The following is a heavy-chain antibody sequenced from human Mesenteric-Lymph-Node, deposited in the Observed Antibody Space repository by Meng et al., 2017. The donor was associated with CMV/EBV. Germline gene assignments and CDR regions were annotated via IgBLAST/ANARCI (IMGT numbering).Heavy chain of an antibody. J-gene: IGHJ4*02. D-gene: IGHD3-10*01. V-gene: IGHV1-8*01. Sequence: SGYTFPSYALNWVRQATGQGLECMGWMNPNRGHTGYAQKFQGRVTMTRNTSISTAYMELSSLRSEDTAVYYCARDDSDYYAIYYFDYWGQGTLVTVSS. CDR1: GYTFPSYA. CDR3: ARDDSDYYAIYYFDY. CDR2: MNPNRGHT.